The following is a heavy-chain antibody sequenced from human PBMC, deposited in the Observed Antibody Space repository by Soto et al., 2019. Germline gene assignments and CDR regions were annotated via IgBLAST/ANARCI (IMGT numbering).Heavy chain of an antibody. CDR3: ATDVWGPEY. Sequence: GGSLRLSCAASGFTFSNYWMTWVRQAPGKGLEWVGNIKSDGSQNFHVDSVKGRFTISRDNAKSSLFLQMNSLRADDTAVYYCATDVWGPEYWGQGXLVTVYS. V-gene: IGHV3-7*03. D-gene: IGHD1-26*01. CDR1: GFTFSNYW. J-gene: IGHJ4*02. CDR2: IKSDGSQN.